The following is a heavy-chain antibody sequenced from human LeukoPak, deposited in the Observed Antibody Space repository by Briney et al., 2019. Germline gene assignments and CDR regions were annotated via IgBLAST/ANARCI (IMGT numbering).Heavy chain of an antibody. J-gene: IGHJ5*02. CDR1: GGTFSSYA. V-gene: IGHV1-69*13. Sequence: SVKVSCKASGGTFSSYAISWVRQAPGQGLEWMGGIIPIFGTANYAQKFQGRVTITADESTSTAYMEPSSLRSEDTAVYYCASTGKQQLVPGLGFDPWGQGTLVTVSS. CDR2: IIPIFGTA. D-gene: IGHD6-13*01. CDR3: ASTGKQQLVPGLGFDP.